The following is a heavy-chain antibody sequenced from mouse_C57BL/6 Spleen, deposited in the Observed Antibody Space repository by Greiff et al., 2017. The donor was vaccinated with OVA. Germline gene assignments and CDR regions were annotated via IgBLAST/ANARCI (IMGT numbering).Heavy chain of an antibody. CDR2: IYPGSGST. J-gene: IGHJ3*01. V-gene: IGHV1-55*01. CDR1: GYTFTSYW. Sequence: QVQLQQPGAELVKPGASVKLSCKASGYTFTSYWITWVKQRPGQGLEWIGDIYPGSGSTNYNEKFTSKATLTVDTSSSTAYMQLSSLTSEDSAVYYCARSRLNWFAYWGEGTLVTVSA. CDR3: ARSRLNWFAY. D-gene: IGHD2-4*01.